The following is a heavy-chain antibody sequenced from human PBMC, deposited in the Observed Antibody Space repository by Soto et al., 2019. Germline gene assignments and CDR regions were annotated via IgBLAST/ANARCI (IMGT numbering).Heavy chain of an antibody. CDR1: GFTFDDYA. J-gene: IGHJ6*02. CDR3: AKDTGYYYYYGMDV. Sequence: GGSLRLSCAASGFTFDDYAMHWVRQAPGKGLEWVSLISWDGGSTYYADSVKGRFTISRDNSKNSLYLQMNSLRAEDTALYYCAKDTGYYYYYGMDVWGQVTTVTVSS. CDR2: ISWDGGST. V-gene: IGHV3-43D*03.